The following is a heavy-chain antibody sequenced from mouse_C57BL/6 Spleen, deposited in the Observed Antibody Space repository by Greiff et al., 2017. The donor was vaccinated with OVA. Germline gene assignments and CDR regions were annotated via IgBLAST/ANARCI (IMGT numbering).Heavy chain of an antibody. Sequence: EVQLQQSVAELVRPGASVKLSCTASGFNIKNTYMHWVKQRPEQGLEWIGRIDPANGNTKYAPKFQGKATITADTSSNTAYLQLSSLTSEDTAIYYCARSDYYGSSYDYWYFDVWGTGTTVTVSS. D-gene: IGHD1-1*01. V-gene: IGHV14-3*01. CDR3: ARSDYYGSSYDYWYFDV. CDR1: GFNIKNTY. J-gene: IGHJ1*03. CDR2: IDPANGNT.